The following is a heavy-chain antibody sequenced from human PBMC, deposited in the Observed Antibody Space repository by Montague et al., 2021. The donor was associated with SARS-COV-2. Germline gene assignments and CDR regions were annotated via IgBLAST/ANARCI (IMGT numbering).Heavy chain of an antibody. J-gene: IGHJ5*02. V-gene: IGHV3-23*01. Sequence: SLRLSCAASGLTFSNYGVNWVRQAPGKGLQWVSSISASGSLTYYAESVKGRFTISRDNSKNLLYLQMNSLRADDTAKYYCAKSPTLIPTDWLDPWGQGTLVTVSS. CDR3: AKSPTLIPTDWLDP. CDR2: ISASGSLT. CDR1: GLTFSNYG. D-gene: IGHD4-17*01.